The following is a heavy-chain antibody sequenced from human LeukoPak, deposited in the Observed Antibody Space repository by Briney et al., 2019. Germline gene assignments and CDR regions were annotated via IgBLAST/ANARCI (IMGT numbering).Heavy chain of an antibody. Sequence: GSLRLSCAASGFTFTPFWMTWVRQAPGRGLEWVANISPDGSDKYYVDSVKGRFTISRDNAKASLFLQMNSLRVDDTAIYFCTRLGVGGYWGQGTLVTVSS. D-gene: IGHD3-16*01. V-gene: IGHV3-7*01. CDR3: TRLGVGGY. CDR1: GFTFTPFW. J-gene: IGHJ4*02. CDR2: ISPDGSDK.